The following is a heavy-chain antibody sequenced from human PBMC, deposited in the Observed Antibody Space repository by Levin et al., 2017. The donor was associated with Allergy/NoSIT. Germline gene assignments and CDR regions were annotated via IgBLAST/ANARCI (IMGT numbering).Heavy chain of an antibody. CDR3: ARDLNYMITFGGVIVSLDY. Sequence: GESLKISCAASGFTFSSYDMHWVRQATGKGLEWVSAIGTAGDTYYPGSVKGRFTISRENAKNSLYLQMNSLRAGDTAVYYCARDLNYMITFGGVIVSLDYWGQGTLVTVSS. CDR1: GFTFSSYD. CDR2: IGTAGDT. V-gene: IGHV3-13*01. J-gene: IGHJ4*02. D-gene: IGHD3-16*02.